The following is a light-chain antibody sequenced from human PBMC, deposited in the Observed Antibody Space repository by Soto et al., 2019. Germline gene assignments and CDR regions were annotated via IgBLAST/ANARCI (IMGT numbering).Light chain of an antibody. Sequence: DIQMTQSPSILSASVGDRVTITCRASQSTTNCLAWYQQKPGKAPDLLIYDTSSLQSGVPSRFSGSGSGTEFTLTISNLQPEDFATYYCQQYSPYSYTFGQGTKLEIK. V-gene: IGKV1-5*03. CDR3: QQYSPYSYT. J-gene: IGKJ2*01. CDR2: DTS. CDR1: QSTTNC.